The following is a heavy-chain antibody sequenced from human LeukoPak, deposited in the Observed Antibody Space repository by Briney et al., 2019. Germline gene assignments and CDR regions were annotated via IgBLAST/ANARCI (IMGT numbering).Heavy chain of an antibody. CDR1: GGSISSGGYS. V-gene: IGHV4-30-2*01. J-gene: IGHJ4*02. CDR2: IYHSGST. CDR3: ARGRGYSYGRFDY. Sequence: SETLSLTCAVSGGSISSGGYSWSWIWQPPGKGLEWIGYIYHSGSTYYNPSLKSRVTISVDRSKNQFSLKLSSVTAADTAVYYCARGRGYSYGRFDYWGQGALVTVSS. D-gene: IGHD5-18*01.